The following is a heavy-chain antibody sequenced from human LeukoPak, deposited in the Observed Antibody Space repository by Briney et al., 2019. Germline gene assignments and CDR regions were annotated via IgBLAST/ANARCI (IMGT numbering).Heavy chain of an antibody. CDR1: GYTFTSYY. J-gene: IGHJ6*03. CDR2: INPSDGST. V-gene: IGHV1-46*01. D-gene: IGHD3-3*01. CDR3: ARDGVVRATANTYYYYYYMDV. Sequence: ASVTVPCKASGYTFTSYYMHWVRQAPGQGLEWMGIINPSDGSTSYAQKFQGRVTMTRDMSTSTVYMELSSLRSEDTAVYYCARDGVVRATANTYYYYYYMDVWGKGTTVTVSS.